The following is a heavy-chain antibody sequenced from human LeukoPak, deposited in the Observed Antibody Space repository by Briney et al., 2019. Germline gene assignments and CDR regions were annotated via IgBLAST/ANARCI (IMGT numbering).Heavy chain of an antibody. CDR1: GGTFSSYA. D-gene: IGHD2-15*01. Sequence: ASVKVSCKASGGTFSSYAISWVRQAPGQGLEWMGGIIPIFGTANYAQKLQGRVTMTTDASTSTAYMELRSLRSDDTAVYYCARDRAVVVAATDYWGQGTLVTVSS. V-gene: IGHV1-69*05. CDR3: ARDRAVVVAATDY. CDR2: IIPIFGTA. J-gene: IGHJ4*02.